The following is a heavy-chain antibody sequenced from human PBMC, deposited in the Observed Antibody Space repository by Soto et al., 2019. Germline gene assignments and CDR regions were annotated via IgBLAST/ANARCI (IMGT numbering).Heavy chain of an antibody. CDR2: ISGYNGNT. CDR3: AREGQAPYYYYGMDV. V-gene: IGHV1-18*01. Sequence: QVQVVQSGDEVKKPGASVKVSCKASGYTFTNYGFSWVRQAPGQGLEGMGWISGYNGNTKYAEKFQGRVTITTDTSTSTAHMELRSMRSDDTAVYYCAREGQAPYYYYGMDVWGQGTAVTVSS. J-gene: IGHJ6*02. CDR1: GYTFTNYG.